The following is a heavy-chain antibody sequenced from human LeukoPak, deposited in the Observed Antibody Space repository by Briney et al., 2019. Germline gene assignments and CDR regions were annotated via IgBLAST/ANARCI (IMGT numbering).Heavy chain of an antibody. V-gene: IGHV4-34*01. CDR1: GGSFSGYY. J-gene: IGHJ4*02. Sequence: SETLSLTCAVYGGSFSGYYWSWIRQPPGKGLEWIGEINHSGSTNYNPSLKSRVTMSVDTSKNQFSLKLSSVTAADTAVYYCARGPYSYDRSYYFDYWGQGTLVTVSS. CDR3: ARGPYSYDRSYYFDY. CDR2: INHSGST. D-gene: IGHD5-18*01.